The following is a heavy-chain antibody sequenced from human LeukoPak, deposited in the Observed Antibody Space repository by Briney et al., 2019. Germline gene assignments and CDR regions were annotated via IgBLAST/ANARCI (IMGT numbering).Heavy chain of an antibody. CDR3: AREGSSGSFDY. J-gene: IGHJ4*02. CDR1: GGSISSSSYY. Sequence: PSETLSLTCTVSGGSISSSSYYWGWIRQPPGKGLEWIGSIYHSGSTYYNPSLKSRVTISVDTSKNQFSLKLSSVTAADTAVYYCAREGSSGSFDYWGQGTLVTVSS. V-gene: IGHV4-39*07. D-gene: IGHD6-19*01. CDR2: IYHSGST.